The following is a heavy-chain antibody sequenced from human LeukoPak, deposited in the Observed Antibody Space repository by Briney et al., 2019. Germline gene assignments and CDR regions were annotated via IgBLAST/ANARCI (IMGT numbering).Heavy chain of an antibody. D-gene: IGHD1-1*01. CDR3: AKGWNELDWFDP. J-gene: IGHJ5*02. CDR2: ISGSGGST. V-gene: IGHV3-23*01. CDR1: GGTFSSYA. Sequence: ASVKVSCKASGGTFSSYAMSWVRQAPGKGLEWVSAISGSGGSTYYADSVKGRFTISRDNSKNTLYLQMNSLRAEDTAVYYCAKGWNELDWFDPWGQGTLVTVSS.